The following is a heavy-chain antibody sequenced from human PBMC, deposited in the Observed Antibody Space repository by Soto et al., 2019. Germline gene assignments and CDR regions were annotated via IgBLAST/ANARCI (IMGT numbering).Heavy chain of an antibody. CDR1: GGSITTAGYS. CDR3: ARRSFYYYGLDV. Sequence: SETLSLTCTVSGGSITTAGYSWNCLRHPPGKALEWMGYVYDTGNAYPKPSLKSRVTISLDRSKSQFSLKMTSVTAADAALYYCARRSFYYYGLDVWGQGTTVTVSS. V-gene: IGHV4-30-2*01. D-gene: IGHD1-26*01. J-gene: IGHJ6*02. CDR2: VYDTGNA.